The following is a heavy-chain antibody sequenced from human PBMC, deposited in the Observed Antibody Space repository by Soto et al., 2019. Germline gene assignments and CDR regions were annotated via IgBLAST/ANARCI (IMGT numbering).Heavy chain of an antibody. CDR3: ARLKTSPDRGSGFEY. Sequence: PGESLQISCKGSGYSFTSYWIGCVRQMPGKGLEWIGIIYPGDSDTRYSPSFQGQVTISADKSISTAYLQWSSLKASDTAMYYCARLKTSPDRGSGFEYWGEGTLVTVSS. D-gene: IGHD2-2*01. CDR1: GYSFTSYW. V-gene: IGHV5-51*01. J-gene: IGHJ4*02. CDR2: IYPGDSDT.